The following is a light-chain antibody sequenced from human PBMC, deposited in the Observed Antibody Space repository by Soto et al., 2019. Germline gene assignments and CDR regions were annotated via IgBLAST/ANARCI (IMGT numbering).Light chain of an antibody. Sequence: DIQMTQSPSSLSASVGDRVTITCRASQSISSYLNWYQQKPGKAPKLLIYAASSLQSGVPSRFCGIGSGTDFTLTISSLQPEDFATYYCQQSYSTPIFTFGPGTKVDSK. V-gene: IGKV1-39*01. CDR1: QSISSY. CDR3: QQSYSTPIFT. J-gene: IGKJ3*01. CDR2: AAS.